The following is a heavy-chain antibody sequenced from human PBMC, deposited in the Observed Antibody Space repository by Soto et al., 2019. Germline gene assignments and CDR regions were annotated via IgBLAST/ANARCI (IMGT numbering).Heavy chain of an antibody. V-gene: IGHV3-9*01. CDR2: ISWNSGSI. D-gene: IGHD3-22*01. CDR1: GFTFDDYA. Sequence: AGGSLRLSCAASGFTFDDYAMHWVRQAPGKGLEWVSGISWNSGSIGYADSAKGRFTISRDNAKNSLYLQMNSLRAEDTALYYCAKSVFGYYPFDYWGQGTLVTVSS. J-gene: IGHJ4*02. CDR3: AKSVFGYYPFDY.